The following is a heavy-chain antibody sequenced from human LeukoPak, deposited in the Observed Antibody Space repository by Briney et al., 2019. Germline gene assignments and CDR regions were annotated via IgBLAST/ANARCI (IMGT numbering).Heavy chain of an antibody. J-gene: IGHJ4*02. D-gene: IGHD4/OR15-4a*01. V-gene: IGHV3-23*01. CDR3: AAKYNFDY. Sequence: GGSLRLSCAASGFTFSSYGMHWVRQAPGKGLEWVSTISGSGGSTYYTDSVKGRFTISRDNSKNTLYLQMNSLRAEDTAIYYCAAKYNFDYWSQGALVTVSS. CDR1: GFTFSSYG. CDR2: ISGSGGST.